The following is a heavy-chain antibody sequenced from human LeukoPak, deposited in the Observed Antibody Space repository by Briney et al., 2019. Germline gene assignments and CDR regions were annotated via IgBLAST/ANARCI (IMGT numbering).Heavy chain of an antibody. CDR1: GFTFSSDG. D-gene: IGHD5-12*01. CDR2: ISDSGGRT. J-gene: IGHJ6*03. V-gene: IGHV3-23*01. CDR3: AKGGGYVTYYYMDV. Sequence: PGGSLRLSCAASGFTFSSDGMCWVRQAPGKGLEWVSAISDSGGRTYYVDSVKGRFTISRDNSKNTLYLQMNSLRAEDTAVYYCAKGGGYVTYYYMDVWGKGTTVTVSS.